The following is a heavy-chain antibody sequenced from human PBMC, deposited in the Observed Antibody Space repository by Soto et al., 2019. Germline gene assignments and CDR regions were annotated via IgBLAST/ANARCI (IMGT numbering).Heavy chain of an antibody. CDR3: VQSRCGGDCLQSYSSHWY. Sequence: PTLVKPTHTLRLTCTFSGFPLKPGGVGVGWFRQAQGNAPEWLILIYWHGDKRYSPSLRSRLTITKDTPKNEVVLTMTNMGPVDTATYYCVQSRCGGDCLQSYSSHWY. J-gene: IGHJ2*01. CDR1: GFPLKPGGVG. D-gene: IGHD2-21*02. V-gene: IGHV2-5*01. CDR2: IYWHGDK.